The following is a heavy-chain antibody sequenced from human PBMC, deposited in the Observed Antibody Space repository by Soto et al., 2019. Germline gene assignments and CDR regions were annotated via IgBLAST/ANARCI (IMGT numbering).Heavy chain of an antibody. CDR1: GFTFSSYW. CDR2: IKQDGSEK. V-gene: IGHV3-7*01. D-gene: IGHD6-19*01. CDR3: AKPYRSGWYFAFDI. Sequence: GGSLRLSCAASGFTFSSYWMSWVRQAPGKGLEWVANIKQDGSEKYYVDSVKGRFTISRDNAENSLYLQMNSLRAEDTAVYYCAKPYRSGWYFAFDIWGKGTMVTVSS. J-gene: IGHJ3*02.